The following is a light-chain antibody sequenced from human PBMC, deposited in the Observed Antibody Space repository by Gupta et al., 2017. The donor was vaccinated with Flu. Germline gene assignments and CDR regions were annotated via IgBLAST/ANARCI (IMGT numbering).Light chain of an antibody. CDR3: MQALQAPA. CDR2: LGS. CDR1: QSLLHSNGYNY. V-gene: IGKV2-28*01. Sequence: DIVMTQSPLSLPVTPGEPASISCRSSQSLLHSNGYNYLDWYLQKPVQSPQLLIYLGSNRASGVPDRFSGSGSGTDFTLKISRVQAEDVGVYYCMQALQAPAFGQGTKVETK. J-gene: IGKJ1*01.